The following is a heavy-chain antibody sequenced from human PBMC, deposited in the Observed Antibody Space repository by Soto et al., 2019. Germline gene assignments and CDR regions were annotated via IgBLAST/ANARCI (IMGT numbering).Heavy chain of an antibody. V-gene: IGHV3-23*01. CDR1: GFTFSSYA. J-gene: IGHJ6*02. Sequence: PGGSLRLSCAASGFTFSSYAMSWVRQAPGKGLEWVSAISGSGGSTYYADSVKGRFTISRDNSKNTLYLQMNSLRAEDTAVYYCAKVAELLWFGELLNGMDVWGQGTTVTVSS. CDR3: AKVAELLWFGELLNGMDV. CDR2: ISGSGGST. D-gene: IGHD3-10*01.